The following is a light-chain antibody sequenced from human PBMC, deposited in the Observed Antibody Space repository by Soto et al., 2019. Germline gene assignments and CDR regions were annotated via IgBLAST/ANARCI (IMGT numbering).Light chain of an antibody. CDR3: CSYAGNNLFM. Sequence: QSVLTQPPSASGSPGQSVTISCIGTASDIGRYNYVSWYQHHPGKAPKLIIYEVTKRPSGVPDRFSGSKSGNTASLTISGLQAEDEADYYCCSYAGNNLFMFGGGTKVTVL. V-gene: IGLV2-8*01. CDR2: EVT. CDR1: ASDIGRYNY. J-gene: IGLJ3*02.